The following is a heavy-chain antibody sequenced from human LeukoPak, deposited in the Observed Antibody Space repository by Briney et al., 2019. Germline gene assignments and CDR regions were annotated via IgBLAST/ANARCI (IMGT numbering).Heavy chain of an antibody. CDR1: GYTFTSYG. CDR2: ISAYNGNT. Sequence: ASVKVSCKASGYTFTSYGISWVRQAPGQGLEWMVWISAYNGNTNYAQKLQGRVTMTTDTSTSTAYMELRSLRSDDTAVYYCARSSLYHYDSSGYSDYWGQGTLVTVSS. CDR3: ARSSLYHYDSSGYSDY. J-gene: IGHJ4*02. D-gene: IGHD3-22*01. V-gene: IGHV1-18*01.